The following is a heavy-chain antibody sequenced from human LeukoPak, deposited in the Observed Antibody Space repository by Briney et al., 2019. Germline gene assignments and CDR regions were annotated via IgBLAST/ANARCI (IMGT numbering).Heavy chain of an antibody. V-gene: IGHV4-4*09. CDR2: IYTSGST. CDR1: GGSISSYY. J-gene: IGHJ4*02. CDR3: ARRVAATAILAFDY. D-gene: IGHD2-2*02. Sequence: SETLSLTCTVSGGSISSYYWSWIRQPPGKGLEWIGYIYTSGSTNYNPSLKSRVTISVDTSKNQFSLKLSSVTAADTAVYYCARRVAATAILAFDYWGQGILVTVSS.